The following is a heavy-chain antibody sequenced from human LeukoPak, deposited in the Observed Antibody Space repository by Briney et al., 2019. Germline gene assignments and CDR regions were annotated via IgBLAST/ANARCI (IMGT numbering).Heavy chain of an antibody. Sequence: ASVKVSCKASGYTFTSYDINWVRQATGQGLEWMGWMNPNSGNTGYAQKFQGRVTITRNTSISTAYMELSSLRSEDTAVYYCARGTKPGDYYYYYMDVWGKGTTVTVSS. CDR1: GYTFTSYD. V-gene: IGHV1-8*03. CDR3: ARGTKPGDYYYYYMDV. D-gene: IGHD2-8*01. CDR2: MNPNSGNT. J-gene: IGHJ6*03.